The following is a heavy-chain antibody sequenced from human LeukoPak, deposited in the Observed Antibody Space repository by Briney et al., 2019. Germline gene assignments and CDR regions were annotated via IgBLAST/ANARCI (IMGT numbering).Heavy chain of an antibody. V-gene: IGHV4-38-2*01. CDR1: GYSISSGYY. J-gene: IGHJ4*02. CDR2: IYHSGST. Sequence: SETLSLTCAVSGYSISSGYYWGWIRQPPGKGLEWIGSIYHSGSTYYNPSLKSRVTISVDTSKNQFSLKLSSVTAADTAVYYCARLGDLVATLLYWGQGTLVTVSS. D-gene: IGHD5-12*01. CDR3: ARLGDLVATLLY.